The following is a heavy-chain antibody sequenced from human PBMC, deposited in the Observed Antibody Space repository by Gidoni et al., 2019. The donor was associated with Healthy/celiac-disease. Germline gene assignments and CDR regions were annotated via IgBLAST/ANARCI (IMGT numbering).Heavy chain of an antibody. CDR1: GFTFSSYG. Sequence: QVQLVESGGGVVQPGRSLRLSCAASGFTFSSYGMHWVRQAPGKGLEWVAVIWYDGSNKYYADSVKGRFTISRDNSKNTLYLQMNSLRAEDTAVYYCARDSGYYDSSGYSDPWGQGTLVTVSS. D-gene: IGHD3-22*01. CDR2: IWYDGSNK. CDR3: ARDSGYYDSSGYSDP. V-gene: IGHV3-33*01. J-gene: IGHJ5*02.